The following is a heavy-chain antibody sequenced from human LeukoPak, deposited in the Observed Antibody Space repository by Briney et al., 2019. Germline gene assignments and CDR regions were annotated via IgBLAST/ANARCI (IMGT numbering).Heavy chain of an antibody. D-gene: IGHD1-26*01. CDR2: IYSGGST. Sequence: GGSLRLSCAASGFSVSTNCMTWVRQAPGRGLEWVSLIYSGGSTDYADSVKGRFTISRDNSKNTLHLQMNSLRAEDTAVYYCAKTIVGACFDYWGQGTLVTVSS. CDR1: GFSVSTNC. V-gene: IGHV3-53*01. J-gene: IGHJ4*02. CDR3: AKTIVGACFDY.